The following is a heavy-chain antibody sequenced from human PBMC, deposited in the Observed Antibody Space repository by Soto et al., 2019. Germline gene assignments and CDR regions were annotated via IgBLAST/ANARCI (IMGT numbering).Heavy chain of an antibody. Sequence: PGGSLRLSCTDSGFSFNTYVMDWVRQAPGKGLEWVARILYDGSKEYYADPVKGRFTIFRDNSKNTLYLQMDRLRVEDTAVYFCAKGLALMADHWGQGTPVTVSS. V-gene: IGHV3-30*18. D-gene: IGHD2-21*01. CDR1: GFSFNTYV. CDR2: ILYDGSKE. CDR3: AKGLALMADH. J-gene: IGHJ4*02.